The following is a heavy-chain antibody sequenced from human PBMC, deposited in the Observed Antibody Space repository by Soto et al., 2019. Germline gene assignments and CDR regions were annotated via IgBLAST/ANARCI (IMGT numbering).Heavy chain of an antibody. CDR1: GFTFRSYA. D-gene: IGHD1-26*01. CDR2: ISGSDGST. J-gene: IGHJ6*02. V-gene: IGHV3-23*01. CDR3: ATLRGSGSYQYYYGMDV. Sequence: EVQLLESGGDLEQPGGSLSLSCAASGFTFRSYAMSWVRQAPGKGLEWVAVISGSDGSTYYADFVKGRFTISRDNSKNTLYLQMNTLRAEDTAVYYCATLRGSGSYQYYYGMDVWGQGTTVTVSS.